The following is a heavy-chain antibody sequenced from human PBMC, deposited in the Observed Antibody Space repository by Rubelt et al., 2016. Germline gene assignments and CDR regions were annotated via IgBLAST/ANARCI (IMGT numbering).Heavy chain of an antibody. D-gene: IGHD6-6*01. J-gene: IGHJ4*02. CDR1: AYSLSSSSYY. CDR3: ARGEGGSPSYFDL. CDR2: TYYTGNT. Sequence: QLQLQESGPGLVRPSETLSLTCSVSAYSLSSSSYYWVWIRQTPGKGLEWIGSTYYTGNTFYNPSLKTGVDISIDTSMNHCSLKLTSATAADTAVYYCARGEGGSPSYFDLWGQGILVTVSS. V-gene: IGHV4-39*02.